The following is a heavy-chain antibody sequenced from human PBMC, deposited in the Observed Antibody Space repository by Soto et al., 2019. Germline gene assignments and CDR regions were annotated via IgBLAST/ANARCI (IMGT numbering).Heavy chain of an antibody. CDR2: VNLSGGRA. J-gene: IGHJ4*02. V-gene: IGHV1-46*01. Sequence: ASVKVSCKASGYTLTSYYFHWVRQAPGQGLEWMGIVNLSGGRASYAQKFQGRVTMTRDTSTSTVYMELSSLRSEDTAVYYCARDHMATSNYFDYWGQGTLVTVSS. CDR1: GYTLTSYY. CDR3: ARDHMATSNYFDY. D-gene: IGHD5-12*01.